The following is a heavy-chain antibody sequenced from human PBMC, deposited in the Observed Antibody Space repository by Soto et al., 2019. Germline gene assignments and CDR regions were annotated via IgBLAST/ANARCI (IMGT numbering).Heavy chain of an antibody. D-gene: IGHD3-22*01. CDR3: ARGDYYSNWFDP. CDR2: IYHSGST. CDR1: GDSISSGALS. V-gene: IGHV4-30-2*01. Sequence: PSETLSLTCAVSGDSISSGALSWSWIRQPPGKGLEWIGYIYHSGSTYSNPSLKSRVTISVDRSKNQFSLKLSSVTAADTAVHYCARGDYYSNWFDPWGQGTLVTVSS. J-gene: IGHJ5*02.